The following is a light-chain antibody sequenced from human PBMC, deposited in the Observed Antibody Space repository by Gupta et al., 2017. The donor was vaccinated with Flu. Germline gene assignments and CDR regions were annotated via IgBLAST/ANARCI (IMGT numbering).Light chain of an antibody. CDR1: SSNIGSHV. V-gene: IGLV1-44*01. Sequence: QSVLTQPPSASGTPGQRVTISCSGGSSNIGSHVVDWYQQVPGTAPRLLIYPNNQRPSGVPDRFSGSKSGTSASLAISGLQSEDEADYFCAAWDDSLNDLLFGGGTKLTVL. CDR3: AAWDDSLNDLL. J-gene: IGLJ2*01. CDR2: PNN.